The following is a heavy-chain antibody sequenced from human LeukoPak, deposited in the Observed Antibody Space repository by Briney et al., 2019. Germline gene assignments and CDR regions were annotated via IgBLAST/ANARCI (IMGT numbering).Heavy chain of an antibody. D-gene: IGHD2-21*01. CDR1: GFTFSSYA. CDR2: IRYDGSNK. J-gene: IGHJ4*02. V-gene: IGHV3-30*02. Sequence: PGGSLRLSCAVSGFTFSSYAMHWVRQAPGKGLEWVAFIRYDGSNKYYADSVKGRFTISRDNAKNSLYLQMNSLRAEDTAVYYCARNGGGFYYGGCLMGGVYYFDYWGQGTLVTVSS. CDR3: ARNGGGFYYGGCLMGGVYYFDY.